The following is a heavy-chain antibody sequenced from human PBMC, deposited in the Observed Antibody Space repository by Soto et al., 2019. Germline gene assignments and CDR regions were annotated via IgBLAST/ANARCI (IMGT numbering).Heavy chain of an antibody. CDR3: ARIGGYHGPLDY. D-gene: IGHD6-25*01. CDR1: GVSISSYF. V-gene: IGHV4-59*01. J-gene: IGHJ4*02. Sequence: TXSLTLSVPGVSISSYFWSWIRQAPGRGLEWIGYTYHRGSTNYSPSLKSRVAISLDTSENQFSLKVNSVTAADTAVYYCARIGGYHGPLDYWGQGTPVTVSS. CDR2: TYHRGST.